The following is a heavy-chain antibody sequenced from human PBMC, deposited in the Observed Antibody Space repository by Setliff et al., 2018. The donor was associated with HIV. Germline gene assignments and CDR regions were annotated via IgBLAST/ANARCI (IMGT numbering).Heavy chain of an antibody. CDR2: IYFSGTP. D-gene: IGHD2-8*02. V-gene: IGHV4-39*01. J-gene: IGHJ4*02. CDR1: GGSINSRSYY. CDR3: ARRGMWSYETGGNPTATFDY. Sequence: SETLSLTCTVSGGSINSRSYYWAWIRQPPGKGLEWVASIYFSGTPYYNPSLKNRVTISVDTFKNQFSLKLSSVTAADTAVYYCARRGMWSYETGGNPTATFDYWGQGVLVTVSS.